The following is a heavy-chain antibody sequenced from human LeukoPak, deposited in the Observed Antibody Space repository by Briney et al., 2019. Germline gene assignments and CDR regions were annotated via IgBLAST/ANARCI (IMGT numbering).Heavy chain of an antibody. CDR3: AKDRRNYYCSGNWFDP. Sequence: GGSLRLSCAASGFTFSTYAMSWFRQAPGKGLEWVSAISDSGGSTYYADSVRGRFTISRDNPKNQLYPQMNSLRADDTAVYYCAKDRRNYYCSGNWFDPWGRGTLVTVSS. J-gene: IGHJ5*02. CDR2: ISDSGGST. V-gene: IGHV3-23*01. CDR1: GFTFSTYA. D-gene: IGHD3-10*01.